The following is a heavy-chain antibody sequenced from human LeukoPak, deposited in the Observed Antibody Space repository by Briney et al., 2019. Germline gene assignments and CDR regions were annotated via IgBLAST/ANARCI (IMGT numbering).Heavy chain of an antibody. Sequence: PGGSLRLSCAASEFSVGSNYMTWVRQAPGKGLEWVSSISSNSRYIYYADSMRGRFTISRDNAKNSLYLQMNSLKPEDTAVYYCARVAEAAAFDSWGQGTLVTVSS. CDR2: ISSNSRYI. J-gene: IGHJ4*02. V-gene: IGHV3-21*06. CDR1: EFSVGSNY. D-gene: IGHD6-13*01. CDR3: ARVAEAAAFDS.